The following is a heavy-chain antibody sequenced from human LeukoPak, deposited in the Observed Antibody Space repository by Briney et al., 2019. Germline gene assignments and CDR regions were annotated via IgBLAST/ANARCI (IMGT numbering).Heavy chain of an antibody. V-gene: IGHV1-18*01. J-gene: IGHJ4*02. D-gene: IGHD5-12*01. CDR1: GYSFSNYG. Sequence: ASVKVSCKASGYSFSNYGISWVRQAPGQGLEWMGWISGYNGNTNYAQKFQGRVTMTTDTSTSTAYMEVRSLRSDDTAVYYCARDCGYQCLFDYWGQGTLVTVSS. CDR3: ARDCGYQCLFDY. CDR2: ISGYNGNT.